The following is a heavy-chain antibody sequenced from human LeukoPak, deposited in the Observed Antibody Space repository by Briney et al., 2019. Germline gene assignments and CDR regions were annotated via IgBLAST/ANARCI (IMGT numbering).Heavy chain of an antibody. J-gene: IGHJ4*02. D-gene: IGHD3-10*01. Sequence: GGSLRLSCAASGFTVSSNYMSWVRQAPGKGLEWVSVIYSGGSTRYADSVKGRFTISRHNSKNTLYLQMNSLRAEDTAVYYCAIAMVRGVLVYWGQGTLVTVSS. CDR2: IYSGGST. CDR3: AIAMVRGVLVY. V-gene: IGHV3-53*04. CDR1: GFTVSSNY.